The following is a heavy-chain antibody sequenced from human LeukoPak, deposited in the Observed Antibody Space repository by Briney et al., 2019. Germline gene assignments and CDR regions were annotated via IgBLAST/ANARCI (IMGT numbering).Heavy chain of an antibody. CDR1: GFTFSSYA. J-gene: IGHJ5*02. D-gene: IGHD2-2*01. CDR2: ISGSGGST. CDR3: AKGRWTSPKGNWFDP. V-gene: IGHV3-23*01. Sequence: PGGSLRLSCAASGFTFSSYAMSWVRQAPGKGLEWVSAISGSGGSTHYADSVKGRFTISRDNSKNTLYLQMNSLRAEDTAVYYCAKGRWTSPKGNWFDPWGQGTLVTVSS.